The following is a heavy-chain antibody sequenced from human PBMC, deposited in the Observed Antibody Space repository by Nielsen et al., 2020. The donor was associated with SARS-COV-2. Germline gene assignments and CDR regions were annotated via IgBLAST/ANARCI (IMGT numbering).Heavy chain of an antibody. D-gene: IGHD6-13*01. V-gene: IGHV1-18*04. CDR2: ISGYNGDT. CDR1: GYTFTSND. J-gene: IGHJ3*02. Sequence: ASVKVSCKASGYTFTSNDITWVRQAPGQGFEWMGWISGYNGDTNYAQKFQGRVTMTTDTSTSTAYMELSSLRSEDTAVYYCARALRIAAAGTSDAFDIWGQGTMVTVSS. CDR3: ARALRIAAAGTSDAFDI.